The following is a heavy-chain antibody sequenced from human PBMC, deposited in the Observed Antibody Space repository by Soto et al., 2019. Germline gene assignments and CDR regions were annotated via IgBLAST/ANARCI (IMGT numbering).Heavy chain of an antibody. Sequence: SETLSLTCSVSGGSVTNSSYYWGWIRQSPGKGLEWIGSVYYRGRSYSKSSVKSRVTISADTSKNRFSLSLNSVTASDTAVYFCVSQRTTVPTRAYFDYWGPGALVTVSS. CDR2: VYYRGRS. CDR3: VSQRTTVPTRAYFDY. D-gene: IGHD4-17*01. V-gene: IGHV4-39*01. J-gene: IGHJ4*02. CDR1: GGSVTNSSYY.